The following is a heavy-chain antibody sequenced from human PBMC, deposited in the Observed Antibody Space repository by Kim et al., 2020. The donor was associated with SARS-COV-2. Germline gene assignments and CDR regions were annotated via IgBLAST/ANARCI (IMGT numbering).Heavy chain of an antibody. CDR1: GGSISSSSYY. V-gene: IGHV4-39*07. Sequence: SETLSLTCTVSGGSISSSSYYWGWIRQPPGKGLEWIGSIYYSGSTYYNPSLKSRVTISVDTSKNQFSLKLSSVTAADTAVYYCARDTYYDILTGYYTADAFDIWGQGTMVTVSS. J-gene: IGHJ3*02. D-gene: IGHD3-9*01. CDR3: ARDTYYDILTGYYTADAFDI. CDR2: IYYSGST.